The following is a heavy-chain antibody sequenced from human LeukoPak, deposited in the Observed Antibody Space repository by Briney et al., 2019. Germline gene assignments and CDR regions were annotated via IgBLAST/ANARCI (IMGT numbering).Heavy chain of an antibody. CDR3: AKDLWRYYDSSGLDY. J-gene: IGHJ4*02. CDR2: ISGSGGST. D-gene: IGHD3-22*01. V-gene: IGHV3-23*01. CDR1: GFTFSSYG. Sequence: GGSLRLSCAAPGFTFSSYGMSWVRQAPGKGLDWVSGISGSGGSTYYADSVKGRFTISRDNSKNTLYLQMNSLRAEDTAVYYCAKDLWRYYDSSGLDYWGQGTLVTVSS.